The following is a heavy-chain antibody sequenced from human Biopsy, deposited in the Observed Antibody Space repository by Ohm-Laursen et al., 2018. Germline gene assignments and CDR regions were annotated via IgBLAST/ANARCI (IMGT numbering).Heavy chain of an antibody. CDR2: ISPSGATT. CDR3: ARAGVGSDGTDSYYYGMDV. Sequence: AASVKVSCNPSGNTFATHHIHWVRQAPGQGLEWMGVISPSGATTSFSQKFQGRITMTRDTSTGTVYMDLDSLGSEDTAVYYCARAGVGSDGTDSYYYGMDVWGPGTTVTVSS. V-gene: IGHV1-46*01. D-gene: IGHD5-24*01. J-gene: IGHJ6*02. CDR1: GNTFATHH.